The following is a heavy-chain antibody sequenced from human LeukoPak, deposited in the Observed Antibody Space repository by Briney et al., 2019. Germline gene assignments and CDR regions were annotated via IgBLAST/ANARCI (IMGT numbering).Heavy chain of an antibody. D-gene: IGHD1-26*01. Sequence: ASVKVSCKASGYTFTSYDINWVRQATGQGLEWMGWMNPNSGNTGYAQKFQGRVTMTRNTSIGTAYMELGSLRSEDTAVYYCARVFPMGATIGWSQGTLVTVSS. J-gene: IGHJ4*02. CDR3: ARVFPMGATIG. CDR2: MNPNSGNT. V-gene: IGHV1-8*01. CDR1: GYTFTSYD.